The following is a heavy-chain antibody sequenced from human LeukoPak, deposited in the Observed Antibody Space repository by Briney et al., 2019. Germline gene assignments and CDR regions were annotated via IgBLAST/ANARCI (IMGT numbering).Heavy chain of an antibody. CDR2: ITYNSDYI. J-gene: IGHJ5*02. D-gene: IGHD2-2*01. Sequence: GGSLRLSCTASGFTFSSYLMNWVRQAPGKGLEWVSSITYNSDYIYYADSVKGRFATSRDNAKHPLYLQMNSLRAEDTAVYYCARGVEVVAAADNWFDPWGQGTLVTVSS. CDR3: ARGVEVVAAADNWFDP. CDR1: GFTFSSYL. V-gene: IGHV3-21*01.